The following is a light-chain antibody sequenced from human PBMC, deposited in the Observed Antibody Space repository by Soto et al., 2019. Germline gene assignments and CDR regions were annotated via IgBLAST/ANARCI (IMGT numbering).Light chain of an antibody. CDR1: QDIHNY. CDR2: EAF. Sequence: DIQLTQSPTSLSASIGDRVTITCQASQDIHNYLSWFQHKPGKAPKLLIFEAFYLETGVPSRFSGSGSGTDFTFTISSLQPEDIATYYCQEFEDVPPHTFGGGTKVDIK. V-gene: IGKV1-33*01. J-gene: IGKJ4*01. CDR3: QEFEDVPPHT.